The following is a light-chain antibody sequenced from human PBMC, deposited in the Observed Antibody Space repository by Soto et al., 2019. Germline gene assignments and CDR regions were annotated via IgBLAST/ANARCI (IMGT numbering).Light chain of an antibody. CDR1: SSDVGGYGY. CDR2: EDS. V-gene: IGLV2-14*01. Sequence: GTSSDVGGYGYVSWYQQHPGKAPKLMIYEDSNRPSGVSNRFSGSKSGNTASLTISGLQAEDEADYYCSSYTSGSTYVFGTGTKVTVL. J-gene: IGLJ1*01. CDR3: SSYTSGSTYV.